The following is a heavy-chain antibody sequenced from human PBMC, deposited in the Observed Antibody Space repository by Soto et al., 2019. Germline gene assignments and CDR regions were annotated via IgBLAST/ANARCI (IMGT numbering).Heavy chain of an antibody. CDR2: IWYDGSNK. CDR3: ARDLGWDSLYGMDV. Sequence: RLSFPASGCTFSSYVVHWVRQAPGKGLEWVAVIWYDGSNKYYADSVKGRFTISRDNSKNTLYLQMNSLRAEDTAVYYCARDLGWDSLYGMDVWGQGTTVT. J-gene: IGHJ6*02. CDR1: GCTFSSYV. D-gene: IGHD1-26*01. V-gene: IGHV3-33*01.